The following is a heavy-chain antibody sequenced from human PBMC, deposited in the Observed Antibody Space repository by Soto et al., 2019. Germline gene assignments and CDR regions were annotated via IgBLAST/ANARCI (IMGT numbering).Heavy chain of an antibody. CDR1: GFTVSSNY. CDR2: IYSGGST. CDR3: ARVVATIWGGAFDI. J-gene: IGHJ3*02. V-gene: IGHV3-53*04. D-gene: IGHD5-12*01. Sequence: EVQLVESGGGLVQPGGSLRLSCAASGFTVSSNYMSWVRQAPGKGLEWVSVIYSGGSTYYADSVKGRFTISRHNSKNTLYLQMNSLRAEDTAVYYCARVVATIWGGAFDIWGQGTMVTVSS.